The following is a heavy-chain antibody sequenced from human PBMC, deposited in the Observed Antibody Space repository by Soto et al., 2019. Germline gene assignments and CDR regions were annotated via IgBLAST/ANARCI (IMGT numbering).Heavy chain of an antibody. CDR2: INHSGST. CDR1: GGSFSGYY. J-gene: IGHJ4*02. V-gene: IGHV4-34*01. Sequence: SETLSLTCAVYGGSFSGYYWSWIRQPPGKGLEWIGEINHSGSTNYNPSLKSRVTISVDTSKNQFSLKLSSVTAADTAVYYCAREALGSPGEVDYWGQGTLVTVSS. CDR3: AREALGSPGEVDY. D-gene: IGHD4-17*01.